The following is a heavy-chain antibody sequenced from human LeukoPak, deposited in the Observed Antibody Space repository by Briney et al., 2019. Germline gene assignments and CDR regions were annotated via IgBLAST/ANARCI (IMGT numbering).Heavy chain of an antibody. CDR3: ARTTTVVTPGAFDI. D-gene: IGHD4-23*01. CDR1: GYSISSGYY. J-gene: IGHJ3*02. Sequence: SETLSLTCTVSGYSISSGYYWGWIRQPPGKGLEWIGSIYHSGSTYYNPSLKSRVTISVDTSKNQFSLKLSSVTAADTAVYYCARTTTVVTPGAFDIWGQGTMVTVSS. CDR2: IYHSGST. V-gene: IGHV4-38-2*02.